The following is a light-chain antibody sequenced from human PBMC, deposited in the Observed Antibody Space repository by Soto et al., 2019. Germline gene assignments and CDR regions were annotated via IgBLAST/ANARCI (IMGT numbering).Light chain of an antibody. Sequence: ESVLTQYPGTLSLSPGERATLSCRASQSVNSNFLAWYQQKPGQAPRLLISGASNRATGIPDRFSGSGSGTDFTLTISRLEPEDFAVYYCQQYGNSPRTFGQGTKVDIK. J-gene: IGKJ1*01. CDR3: QQYGNSPRT. V-gene: IGKV3-20*01. CDR1: QSVNSNF. CDR2: GAS.